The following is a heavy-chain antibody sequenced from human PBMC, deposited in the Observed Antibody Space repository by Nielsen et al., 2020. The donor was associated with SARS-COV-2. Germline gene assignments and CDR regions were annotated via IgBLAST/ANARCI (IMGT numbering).Heavy chain of an antibody. CDR2: MSYDGSNR. CDR3: ARAAGYCSGGSCYSGGWFDP. D-gene: IGHD2-15*01. Sequence: VRQAPGKGLEWVALMSYDGSNRYCADSVKGRFTISGDNSKNTLYLQMNSLRAEDTAVYYCARAAGYCSGGSCYSGGWFDPWGQGTLVTVSS. V-gene: IGHV3-33*05. J-gene: IGHJ5*02.